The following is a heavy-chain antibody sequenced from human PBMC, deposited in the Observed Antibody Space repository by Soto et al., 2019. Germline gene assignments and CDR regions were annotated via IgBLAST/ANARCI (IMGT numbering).Heavy chain of an antibody. CDR2: IIPIFGTA. Sequence: SLEVTCKASGGTFSSYAISWVRQAPGQGLEWMGGIIPIFGTANYAQKFQGRVTITADESTSTAYMELSSLRSEDTAVYYCVKMRTQKTPTLVVVTALGAADYYYYGMDVWGQGTTVPVS. J-gene: IGHJ6*02. CDR1: GGTFSSYA. V-gene: IGHV1-69*13. D-gene: IGHD2-21*02. CDR3: VKMRTQKTPTLVVVTALGAADYYYYGMDV.